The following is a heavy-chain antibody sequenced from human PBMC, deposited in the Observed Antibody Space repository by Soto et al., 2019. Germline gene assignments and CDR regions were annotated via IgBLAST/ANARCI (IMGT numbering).Heavy chain of an antibody. V-gene: IGHV4-39*01. CDR3: ASRDGYTFRDAFDI. Sequence: SETLSLTCTVPGGSISSSSYYWGWIRQPPGKGLEWIGSIYYSGSTYYNPSLKSRVTISVDTSKNQFSLKPSSVTAADTAVYYCASRDGYTFRDAFDIWGQGTMVTVSS. J-gene: IGHJ3*02. CDR1: GGSISSSSYY. CDR2: IYYSGST. D-gene: IGHD5-12*01.